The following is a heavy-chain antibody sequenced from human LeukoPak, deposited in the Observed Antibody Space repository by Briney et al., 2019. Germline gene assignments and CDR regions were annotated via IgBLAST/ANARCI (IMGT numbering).Heavy chain of an antibody. CDR3: AKLSRSQVHVLYHALDS. Sequence: SETLSLTCTVSGASINSEYWTWVRQPPGKGLEWIAYINYSGDTNYNPSLESRVTISLDTSKNQFSLRLNSVTAADTAVYYCAKLSRSQVHVLYHALDSWGQGTLVTVSS. CDR2: INYSGDT. V-gene: IGHV4-59*01. D-gene: IGHD2-2*01. J-gene: IGHJ4*02. CDR1: GASINSEY.